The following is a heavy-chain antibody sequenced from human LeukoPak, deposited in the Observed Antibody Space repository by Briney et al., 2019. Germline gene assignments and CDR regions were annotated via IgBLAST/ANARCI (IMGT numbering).Heavy chain of an antibody. Sequence: ASVKVSCKASGYTFSSYGISWVRQAPGQGLEWMGWISTYNGDTHYAQKFQGRVTMTTDTSTSTAYMELRSLRSDDTAVYYCARYYYDSSGYYYYFDYWGQGTLVTVSS. CDR1: GYTFSSYG. CDR2: ISTYNGDT. J-gene: IGHJ4*02. V-gene: IGHV1-18*01. CDR3: ARYYYDSSGYYYYFDY. D-gene: IGHD3-22*01.